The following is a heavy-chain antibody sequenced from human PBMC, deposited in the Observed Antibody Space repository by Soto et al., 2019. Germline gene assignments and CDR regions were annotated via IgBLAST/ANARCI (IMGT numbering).Heavy chain of an antibody. V-gene: IGHV3-33*01. J-gene: IGHJ4*02. Sequence: QVQLVESGGGVVQPGRSLRLSCAASGFTFSSYGMHWVRQAPGKGLEWVAVIWYDGSNKYYADSVKGRFTISRDNSKNTLYLQMNSLRAEDTAVYYCARGPDFYGGRVYWGQGTLVTVSS. CDR3: ARGPDFYGGRVY. CDR1: GFTFSSYG. D-gene: IGHD3-3*01. CDR2: IWYDGSNK.